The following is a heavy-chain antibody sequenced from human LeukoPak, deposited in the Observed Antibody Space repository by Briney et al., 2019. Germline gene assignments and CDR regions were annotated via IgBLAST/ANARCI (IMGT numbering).Heavy chain of an antibody. CDR1: GYSFTNYW. Sequence: GESLKISCKASGYSFTNYWIGWVRQMPGKGLEWMGIIYPDDSDTRYRPSFQGQVTISADKSINTAYLQWSSLQASDTAMYYCARRRDLYSGSYYPFDYWGQGTLVTVSS. CDR3: ARRRDLYSGSYYPFDY. J-gene: IGHJ4*02. CDR2: IYPDDSDT. D-gene: IGHD1-26*01. V-gene: IGHV5-51*01.